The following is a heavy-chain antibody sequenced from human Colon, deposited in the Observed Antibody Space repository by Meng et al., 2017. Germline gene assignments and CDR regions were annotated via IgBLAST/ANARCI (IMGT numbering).Heavy chain of an antibody. V-gene: IGHV4-31*11. J-gene: IGHJ4*02. CDR2: VHDSGDT. Sequence: QVHLQGSGPGSVTPSQTLSLTCVVSGGSISGDGYYWSWIRQHPGKGLEWIGYVHDSGDTYYKSSLKSRITISIDTSENQFSLNLNSVTAADTALYYCVRQGMTSYSWSYWGQGTLVTVSS. CDR1: GGSISGDGYY. D-gene: IGHD3-9*01. CDR3: VRQGMTSYSWSY.